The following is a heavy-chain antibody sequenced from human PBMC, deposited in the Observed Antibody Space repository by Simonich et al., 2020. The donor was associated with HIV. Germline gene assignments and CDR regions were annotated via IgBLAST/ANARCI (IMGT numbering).Heavy chain of an antibody. V-gene: IGHV4-34*01. Sequence: QVQLQQWGAGLLKPSETLSLTCAVYGGSFSSYYWNWIRQPPGKGLEWIGEINHSGSNNYNPSLNSRVTIAVDTSKNQFSLKLSSVTAADTAVYSCARGIPRNYYYFYYMDVWGKGTTVIVSS. J-gene: IGHJ6*03. CDR1: GGSFSSYY. D-gene: IGHD1-1*01. CDR2: INHSGSN. CDR3: ARGIPRNYYYFYYMDV.